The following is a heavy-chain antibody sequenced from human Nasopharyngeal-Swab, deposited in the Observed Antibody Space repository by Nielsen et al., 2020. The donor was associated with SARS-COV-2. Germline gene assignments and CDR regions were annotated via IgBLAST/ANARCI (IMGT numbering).Heavy chain of an antibody. D-gene: IGHD3-16*02. CDR3: TTDRVYDYVWGSYRLGY. CDR1: GFTFSNAW. CDR2: IKSKTDGGTT. V-gene: IGHV3-15*01. J-gene: IGHJ4*02. Sequence: GESLKISYAASGFTFSNAWMSWVRQAPGKGLEWVGRIKSKTDGGTTDYAAPVKGRFTISRDDSKNTLYLQMNSLKTEDTAVYYCTTDRVYDYVWGSYRLGYWGQGTLVTVSS.